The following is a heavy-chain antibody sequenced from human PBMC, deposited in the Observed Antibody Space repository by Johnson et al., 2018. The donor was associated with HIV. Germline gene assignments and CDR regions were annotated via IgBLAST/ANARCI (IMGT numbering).Heavy chain of an antibody. D-gene: IGHD2-8*02. CDR2: TSYAGSNK. CDR3: AKSGLFVLVVYAPDVFDI. J-gene: IGHJ3*02. CDR1: GFAFSNFG. V-gene: IGHV3-30*18. Sequence: QVQLVESGGGVVQPGRSLRLSCAASGFAFSNFGMHWVRQAPGKGLEWVAVTSYAGSNKYYADSVKGRFTISRDNSKNTLYLQMNSLRAEDTAVYYCAKSGLFVLVVYAPDVFDIWGQGTMVTVSS.